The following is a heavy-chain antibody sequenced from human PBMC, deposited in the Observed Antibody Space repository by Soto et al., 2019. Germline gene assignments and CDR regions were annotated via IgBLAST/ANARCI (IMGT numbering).Heavy chain of an antibody. CDR2: VNPIVSMS. D-gene: IGHD3-10*01. Sequence: QVQLVQSGAEVKRPGSSVKVSCKASGDTFNFYSINWVRQAPGLGLEWMGRVNPIVSMSNYAQKFQGRVTMTADKSTRTAYMKRSGLRSEDTASYYCASSYGSGYRAFDSWGKGALVTVSS. J-gene: IGHJ4*02. V-gene: IGHV1-69*02. CDR1: GDTFNFYS. CDR3: ASSYGSGYRAFDS.